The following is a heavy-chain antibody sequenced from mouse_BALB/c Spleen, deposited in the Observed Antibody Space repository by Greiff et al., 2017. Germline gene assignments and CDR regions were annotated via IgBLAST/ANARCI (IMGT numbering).Heavy chain of an antibody. D-gene: IGHD1-2*01. CDR1: GYSITSDYA. CDR3: ARGLLRLPFDY. V-gene: IGHV3-2*02. J-gene: IGHJ2*01. CDR2: ISYSGST. Sequence: EVNLVESGPGLVKPSQSLSLTCTVTGYSITSDYAWYWIRQFPGNKLEWMGYISYSGSTSYNPPLKSRISITRDTSKNQFFLQLNSVTTEDTATYYCARGLLRLPFDYWGQGTTLTVSS.